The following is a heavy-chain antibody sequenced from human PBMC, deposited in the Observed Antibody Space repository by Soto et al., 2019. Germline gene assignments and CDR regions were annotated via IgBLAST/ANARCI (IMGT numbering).Heavy chain of an antibody. CDR1: GFSLSNARMG. V-gene: IGHV2-26*01. CDR2: IFSNDEK. CDR3: ARRIAVAGPSYYYYGMDV. D-gene: IGHD6-19*01. J-gene: IGHJ6*02. Sequence: QVTLKESGPVLVKPTETLTLTCTVSGFSLSNARMGVSWIRQPPGKALEWLAHIFSNDEKSYSISLKSRLTISKDTSKSQVVLTMTNMDPVDTATYYCARRIAVAGPSYYYYGMDVWGQGTTVTVSS.